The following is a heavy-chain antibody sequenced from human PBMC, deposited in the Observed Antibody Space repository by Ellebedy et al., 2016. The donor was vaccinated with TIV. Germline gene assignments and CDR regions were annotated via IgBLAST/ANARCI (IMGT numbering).Heavy chain of an antibody. CDR2: VSSSGYST. V-gene: IGHV3-23*01. Sequence: GESLKISCAASGFTFSSYAMILVRQAPGKGLEWVSTVSSSGYSTFYADSVKGRFTISRDSSQNTLYLQMDSLRAEDTAVYYFASSPSQGYWGQGTLVTVSS. D-gene: IGHD6-19*01. CDR1: GFTFSSYA. CDR3: ASSPSQGY. J-gene: IGHJ4*02.